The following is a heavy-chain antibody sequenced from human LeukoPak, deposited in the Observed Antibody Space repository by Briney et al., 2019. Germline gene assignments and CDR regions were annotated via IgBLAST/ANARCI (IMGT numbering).Heavy chain of an antibody. CDR1: GGSISSGGYY. CDR3: ARDPGNYAQYFQH. J-gene: IGHJ1*01. CDR2: IYHSGSP. Sequence: PSETLSLTCTVSGGSISSGGYYWSWIRQPPGKGLEWIGYIYHSGSPYYNPSLKSRVTISVDRSKNQFSLKLSSVTAADTAVYYCARDPGNYAQYFQHWGQGTLVTVSS. V-gene: IGHV4-30-2*01. D-gene: IGHD1-7*01.